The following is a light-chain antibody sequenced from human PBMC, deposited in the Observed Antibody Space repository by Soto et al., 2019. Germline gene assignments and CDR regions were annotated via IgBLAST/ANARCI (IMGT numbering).Light chain of an antibody. J-gene: IGLJ2*01. Sequence: QSALTQPASVSGSPGQSITISCTGTISDIGDYNYVSWYQQHPGKAPKLMIYDVSNRPSGVSNRFSGSKSGYTASLTISGLQPEDEAGYYCSSYRSSSPLVVFGGGTKLTVL. CDR2: DVS. V-gene: IGLV2-14*03. CDR1: ISDIGDYNY. CDR3: SSYRSSSPLVV.